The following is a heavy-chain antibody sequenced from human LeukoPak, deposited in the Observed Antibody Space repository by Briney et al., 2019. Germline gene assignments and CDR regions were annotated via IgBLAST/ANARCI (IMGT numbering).Heavy chain of an antibody. J-gene: IGHJ4*02. CDR1: GFTFSSYA. CDR3: AKATARPYYFDY. Sequence: GGSLRLSCAASGFTFSSYAMSWVRQAPGEGLEWVSAISGSGGNTYYTDSVKGRFTISRDNSKNTLYLQMNSLRPEDTALYYCAKATARPYYFDYWGQGTLVTVSS. V-gene: IGHV3-23*01. CDR2: ISGSGGNT. D-gene: IGHD5-18*01.